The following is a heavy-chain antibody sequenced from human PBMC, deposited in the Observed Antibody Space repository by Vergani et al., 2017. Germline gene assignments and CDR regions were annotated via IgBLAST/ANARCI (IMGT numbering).Heavy chain of an antibody. V-gene: IGHV4-30-2*01. CDR1: GDSITNGGFS. Sequence: QLQLQESGSGLVKPSQTLSLTCAVSGDSITNGGFSWTWIRQPPGKGPEWIGYIFPSRNSAYNPSLKNRVSISLDKSKNQFSLWVNSVTAADTAVYFCARASLRALVGYYYYMDVWGKGKTVVVSS. D-gene: IGHD3-16*02. J-gene: IGHJ6*03. CDR2: IFPSRNS. CDR3: ARASLRALVGYYYYMDV.